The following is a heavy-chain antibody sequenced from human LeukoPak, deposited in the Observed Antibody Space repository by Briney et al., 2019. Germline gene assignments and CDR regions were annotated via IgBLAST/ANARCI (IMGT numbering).Heavy chain of an antibody. CDR1: GFIVSSNY. CDR3: ARVTRSPFGWLDP. J-gene: IGHJ5*02. CDR2: TYTGGTT. Sequence: GRSRRLSCAVSGFIVSSNYMSWVRQAPGKVLEWVAATYTGGTTYYADSVKGRLTISRTNSKTRRSTISRDNAKNSLYLQMNSLRVEDTAVYYCARVTRSPFGWLDPWGQGTLVTVSS. D-gene: IGHD2-21*02. V-gene: IGHV3-66*01.